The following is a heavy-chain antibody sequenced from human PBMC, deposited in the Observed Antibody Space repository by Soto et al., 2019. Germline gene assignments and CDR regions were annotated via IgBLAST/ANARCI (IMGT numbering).Heavy chain of an antibody. CDR1: GFTVSSNY. V-gene: IGHV3-53*02. CDR3: ARAYCSPTSCYHHGSPQYIEYYGMDV. D-gene: IGHD2-2*01. J-gene: IGHJ6*02. Sequence: EVQLVETGGGLIQPGGSLRLSCAASGFTVSSNYMSWVRQAPGKGLEWVSVIYSGGSTYYADSVSGRFTVSRDNSENTLSLKMDYLPTQDTAVYFCARAYCSPTSCYHHGSPQYIEYYGMDVWGQGTTVTVSS. CDR2: IYSGGST.